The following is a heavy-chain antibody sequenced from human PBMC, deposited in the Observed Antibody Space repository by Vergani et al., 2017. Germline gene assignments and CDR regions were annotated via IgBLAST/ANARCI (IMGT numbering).Heavy chain of an antibody. J-gene: IGHJ6*03. CDR3: ARDSGDSGSYYYYYYYMDG. CDR1: GGTFSSYA. V-gene: IGHV1-69*01. CDR2: IIPIFGTA. Sequence: QVQLVQSGAEVKKPGSSVKVSCKASGGTFSSYAISWVRQAPGQGLEWMGGIIPIFGTANYAQKFQGRVTITSDESTSTAYMELSSLRSEDTAVYYCARDSGDSGSYYYYYYYMDGWGKGTTVTVSS. D-gene: IGHD1-26*01.